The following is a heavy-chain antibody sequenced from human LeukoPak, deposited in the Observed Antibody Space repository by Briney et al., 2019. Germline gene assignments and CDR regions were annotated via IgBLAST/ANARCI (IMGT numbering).Heavy chain of an antibody. CDR3: ARENWTAAGPGGEGSYSGYGYYMDV. V-gene: IGHV1-18*01. D-gene: IGHD6-13*01. CDR1: GYTFTSYG. CDR2: ISAYNGNT. Sequence: GASVKVSCKASGYTFTSYGISWVRQAPGQGLEWMGWISAYNGNTNYAQKLQGRVTMTTDTSTSTAYMELRSLRSDDTAVYYCARENWTAAGPGGEGSYSGYGYYMDVWGKGTTVTVSS. J-gene: IGHJ6*03.